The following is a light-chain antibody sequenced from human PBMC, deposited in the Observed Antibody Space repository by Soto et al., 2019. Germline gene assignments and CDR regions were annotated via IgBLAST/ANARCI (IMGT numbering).Light chain of an antibody. CDR2: EVT. J-gene: IGLJ1*01. CDR3: CSYAGGGTDV. CDR1: SSDVGGYNY. Sequence: QSVLTQPASVSGSPGQSITISCTGTSSDVGGYNYVSWYQLHPGKAPKLILYEVTNRPSGVSDRFSGSKSGNTASLTISGLQAEDEADYYCCSYAGGGTDVFGSGTKVTVL. V-gene: IGLV2-14*01.